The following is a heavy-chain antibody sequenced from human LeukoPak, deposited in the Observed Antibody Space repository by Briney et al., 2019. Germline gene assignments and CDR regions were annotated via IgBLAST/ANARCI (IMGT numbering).Heavy chain of an antibody. CDR1: GFTVSSNY. J-gene: IGHJ4*02. V-gene: IGHV3-53*01. CDR2: IYSGGST. CDR3: ARDLNYDSAY. D-gene: IGHD3-22*01. Sequence: GSLRLSCAASGFTVSSNYMSWVRQAPGKGVEWVSVIYSGGSTYYADSVKGRFTISRDNSKNTVYLQMNRLRAEDTAVYYCARDLNYDSAYWGQGTLVTVSS.